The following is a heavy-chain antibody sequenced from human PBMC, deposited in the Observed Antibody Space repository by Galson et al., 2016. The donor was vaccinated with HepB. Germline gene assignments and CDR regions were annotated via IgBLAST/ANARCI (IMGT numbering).Heavy chain of an antibody. CDR2: IWNDGSNK. CDR3: VRDKEGGYGFDY. Sequence: SLRLSCAASGFIFSDYGMHCVRHAPGKGLEWVAVIWNDGSNKYYADSVKGRFTISRDNSKNTLDLQVNILKVEDTAVYYCVRDKEGGYGFDYWGQGILVTVSS. V-gene: IGHV3-33*01. J-gene: IGHJ4*01. D-gene: IGHD5-12*01. CDR1: GFIFSDYG.